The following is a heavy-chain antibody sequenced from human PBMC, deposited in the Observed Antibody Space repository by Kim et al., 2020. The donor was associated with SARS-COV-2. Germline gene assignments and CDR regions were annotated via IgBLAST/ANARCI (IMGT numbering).Heavy chain of an antibody. CDR3: ARRTLLVPRHYNMDV. CDR2: IINGGDNT. V-gene: IGHV3-23*01. J-gene: IGHJ6*02. Sequence: GGSLRLSCAASGFTVSSSLMSWVRQAPGKGLEWVSDIINGGDNTVYADSVKGRFTISRDTSENTLYLQMNSLRAEDTAVYYCARRTLLVPRHYNMDVWGQGTTVTVSS. CDR1: GFTVSSSL. D-gene: IGHD3-10*01.